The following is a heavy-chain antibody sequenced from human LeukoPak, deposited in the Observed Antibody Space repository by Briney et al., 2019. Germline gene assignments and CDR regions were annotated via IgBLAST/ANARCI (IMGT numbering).Heavy chain of an antibody. Sequence: GSLRLSCAASGFTFSSYGMHWVRQAPGKGLEGGAFIRYDGSNKYYADSVKGRFTISRDNSKNTLYLQMNSLRAEDTAVYCCATPYGSSSWYQSPFQHWGQGTLVTVSS. CDR1: GFTFSSYG. J-gene: IGHJ1*01. V-gene: IGHV3-30*02. CDR3: ATPYGSSSWYQSPFQH. CDR2: IRYDGSNK. D-gene: IGHD6-13*01.